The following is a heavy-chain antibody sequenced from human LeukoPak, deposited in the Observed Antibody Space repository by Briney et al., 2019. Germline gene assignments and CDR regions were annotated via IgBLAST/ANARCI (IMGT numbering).Heavy chain of an antibody. Sequence: GESLKISCKGSGYSFTSYWIGWVRQMPGIGLEWLGITYPADSDTRYSPSFQGQVTISADRSISTAYLQWSSLKASDTAMYYCARHSYYGSGSYYQDYWGQGTLVTVSS. D-gene: IGHD3-10*01. V-gene: IGHV5-51*01. J-gene: IGHJ4*02. CDR2: TYPADSDT. CDR3: ARHSYYGSGSYYQDY. CDR1: GYSFTSYW.